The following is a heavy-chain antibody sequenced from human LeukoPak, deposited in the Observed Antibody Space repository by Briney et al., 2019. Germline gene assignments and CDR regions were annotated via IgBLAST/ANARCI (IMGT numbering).Heavy chain of an antibody. CDR3: AKGDLGWLQDGAFDI. Sequence: PGGSLRLSCGASGFKFDDFAMHWVRQAPGKGLEWVSSISWNSGTIKYADSVKGRFTISRDNAKNSLYLQMSSLRPEDMALYYCAKGDLGWLQDGAFDIWGQGTMVTVSS. CDR2: ISWNSGTI. V-gene: IGHV3-9*03. D-gene: IGHD5-24*01. CDR1: GFKFDDFA. J-gene: IGHJ3*02.